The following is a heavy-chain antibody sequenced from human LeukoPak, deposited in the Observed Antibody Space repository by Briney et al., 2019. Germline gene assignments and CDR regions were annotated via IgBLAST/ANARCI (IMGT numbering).Heavy chain of an antibody. J-gene: IGHJ4*02. D-gene: IGHD6-13*01. V-gene: IGHV4-30-4*08. Sequence: PSETLSLTCTVSGGPISSGNYYWSWIRQPPGKGLEWIGYIYYSGSTYYNPSLKSRIAISVDTSKNQFSLKLSSVTAADTAVYYCARSSFYSSSWYFDYWGQGTLVTVSS. CDR1: GGPISSGNYY. CDR2: IYYSGST. CDR3: ARSSFYSSSWYFDY.